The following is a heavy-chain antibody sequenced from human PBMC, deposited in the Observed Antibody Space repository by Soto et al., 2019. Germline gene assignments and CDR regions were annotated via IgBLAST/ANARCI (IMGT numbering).Heavy chain of an antibody. Sequence: GGSLRLSCAASGYTFSSYAMHWVRQAPGKGLEWVAVISYDGSNKYYADSVKGRFTISRDNSKNTLYLQLNSLRAEDTAVYYCASSKYYYDSSGYYFDFWGQGTLVTVSS. CDR3: ASSKYYYDSSGYYFDF. J-gene: IGHJ4*02. CDR2: ISYDGSNK. D-gene: IGHD3-22*01. V-gene: IGHV3-30*04. CDR1: GYTFSSYA.